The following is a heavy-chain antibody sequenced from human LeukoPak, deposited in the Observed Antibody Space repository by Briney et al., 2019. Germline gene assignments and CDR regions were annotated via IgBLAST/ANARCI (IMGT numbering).Heavy chain of an antibody. J-gene: IGHJ5*02. CDR3: ARGAWFDP. Sequence: SETLSLTCAVYGGSFSGYYWSWIRQPPGKGLEWIGEINHSGSTNYNPSLKSRVTISVDTSKDQFSLKLSSVTAADTAVYYCARGAWFDPWGQGTLVTVSS. CDR1: GGSFSGYY. CDR2: INHSGST. V-gene: IGHV4-34*01.